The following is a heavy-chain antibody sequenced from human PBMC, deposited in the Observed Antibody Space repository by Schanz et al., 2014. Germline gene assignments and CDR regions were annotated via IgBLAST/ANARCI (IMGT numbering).Heavy chain of an antibody. CDR2: VSSRSDEI. CDR3: AKDLGVDCGDGCFNWYFDL. Sequence: EVQLVESGGGLVQPGGSLKLSCAASGLIFSNYAMTWVRQAPGKGLEWVAAVSSRSDEIKYADSVRGRFTISRDNSRSTMYLQMNSLRAEDTAVYFCAKDLGVDCGDGCFNWYFDLWGRGTLVTVSS. CDR1: GLIFSNYA. J-gene: IGHJ2*01. V-gene: IGHV3-23*04. D-gene: IGHD2-21*02.